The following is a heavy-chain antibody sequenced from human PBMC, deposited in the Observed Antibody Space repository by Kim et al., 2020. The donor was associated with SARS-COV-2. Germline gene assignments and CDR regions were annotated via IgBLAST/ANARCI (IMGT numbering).Heavy chain of an antibody. CDR3: ARDPTRYGGNSGFDY. V-gene: IGHV3-21*01. J-gene: IGHJ4*02. D-gene: IGHD2-21*02. Sequence: DSVKGCIPITRNNAKNSLYLKMNSLSAEDTAVYYCARDPTRYGGNSGFDYWGQGTLVTVSS.